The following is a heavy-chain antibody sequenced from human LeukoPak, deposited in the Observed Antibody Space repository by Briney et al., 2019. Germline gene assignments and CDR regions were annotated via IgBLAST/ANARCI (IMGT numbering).Heavy chain of an antibody. V-gene: IGHV4-39*01. J-gene: IGHJ5*02. Sequence: PSETLSLTCTVSGGSISSSSYYWGWIRQPPGKGLEWIGSIYYSGSTYYNPSLKSRVTISVDTSKNQFSLKLSPVTAADTAVYYCARRYCSSTSCYIGWFDPWGQGTLVTVSS. D-gene: IGHD2-2*02. CDR1: GGSISSSSYY. CDR2: IYYSGST. CDR3: ARRYCSSTSCYIGWFDP.